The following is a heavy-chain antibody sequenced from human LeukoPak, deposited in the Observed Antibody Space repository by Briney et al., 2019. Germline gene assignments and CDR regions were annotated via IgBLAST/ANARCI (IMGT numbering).Heavy chain of an antibody. CDR2: ISSSSTI. V-gene: IGHV3-48*02. J-gene: IGHJ1*01. CDR1: GFTFSNYD. CDR3: ARDLGH. Sequence: GGSVRLSCAASGFTFSNYDMNWVRQAPGRGLEWISYISSSSTIYYADSVKGRFTISRDNAKNSLYLQMNSLRDEDTAMYYCARDLGHWGQGTLVTVSS.